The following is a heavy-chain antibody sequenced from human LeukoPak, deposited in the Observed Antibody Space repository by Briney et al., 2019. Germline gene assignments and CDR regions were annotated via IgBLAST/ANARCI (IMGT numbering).Heavy chain of an antibody. CDR2: IIPIFGTP. D-gene: IGHD2-2*01. J-gene: IGHJ1*01. V-gene: IGHV1-69*13. Sequence: SVKVSCKASGGTFSSYTINWVRQAPGQGLEWMGRIIPIFGTPKYAQKFQGRVTITADESTSTAYIELSSLRSEDTAVYYCASAAIDREYFQHWGQVTLVTVAS. CDR3: ASAAIDREYFQH. CDR1: GGTFSSYT.